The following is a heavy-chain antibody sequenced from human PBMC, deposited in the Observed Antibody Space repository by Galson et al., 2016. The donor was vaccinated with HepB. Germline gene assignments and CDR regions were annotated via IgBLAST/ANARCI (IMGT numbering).Heavy chain of an antibody. Sequence: PALVKPTQTLTLTCTFSGFSLSASGMSASWIRQPPGKALEWLARIDWDDDKYYSPSLRARLTVSKDTSKNQVVLTMTNMDPVDTATYYCARIRGGGSGSYDSWGQGTLVTVSS. V-gene: IGHV2-70*11. CDR2: IDWDDDK. CDR3: ARIRGGGSGSYDS. J-gene: IGHJ5*01. D-gene: IGHD1-26*01. CDR1: GFSLSASGMS.